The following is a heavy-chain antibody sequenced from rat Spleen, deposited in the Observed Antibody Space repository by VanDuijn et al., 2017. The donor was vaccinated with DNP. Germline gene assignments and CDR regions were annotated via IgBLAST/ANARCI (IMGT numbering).Heavy chain of an antibody. V-gene: IGHV2S12*01. J-gene: IGHJ2*01. D-gene: IGHD1-6*01. CDR3: ARYYGHWGDY. CDR1: GFSLTSYG. Sequence: QVQLKESGPGLVQPSQTLSLTCTVSGFSLTSYGVSWVRQPPGKGLEWIAAISSGGSTYYNSALKSRLSISRDTSKSQVFLKMNSLQTEDTAMYFCARYYGHWGDYWGQGVMVTVSS. CDR2: ISSGGST.